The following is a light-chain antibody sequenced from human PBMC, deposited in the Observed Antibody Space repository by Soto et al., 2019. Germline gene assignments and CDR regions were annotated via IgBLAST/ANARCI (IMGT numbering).Light chain of an antibody. CDR3: QHYTSYSEA. CDR2: KAS. V-gene: IGKV1-5*03. J-gene: IGKJ1*01. CDR1: QTISSW. Sequence: DIQMTQSPSTLSGSVGDRVTITCRASQTISSWLAWYQQKPGKAPKLLIYKASTLKSGVPSRFSGSGSGTEFTLTTSSLQPDDFATYYRQHYTSYSEAFGQGTKVELK.